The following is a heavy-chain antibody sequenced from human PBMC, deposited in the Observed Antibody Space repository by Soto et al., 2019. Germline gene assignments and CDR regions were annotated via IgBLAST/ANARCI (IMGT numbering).Heavy chain of an antibody. D-gene: IGHD6-13*01. J-gene: IGHJ4*02. Sequence: PSETLSLTCTVSGGSISSSSYYWGWIRQPPGKGLEWIGSIYYSGSTYYNPSLKGRVTISVDTSKNQFSLKLSSVTAADTAVYYCARHSAAEIFDYWGQGTLVTVSS. V-gene: IGHV4-39*01. CDR3: ARHSAAEIFDY. CDR2: IYYSGST. CDR1: GGSISSSSYY.